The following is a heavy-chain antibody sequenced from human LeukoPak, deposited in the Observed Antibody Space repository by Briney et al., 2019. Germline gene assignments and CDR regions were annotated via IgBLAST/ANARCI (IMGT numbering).Heavy chain of an antibody. CDR2: IYHSGST. V-gene: IGHV4-38-2*02. J-gene: IGHJ3*02. CDR1: GYSISSGYY. Sequence: PSETLSLTCTVSGYSISSGYYWGWIRQPPGKGLEWIGSIYHSGSTYYNPSLKSRVTISVDTSKNQFSLKLSSVTAADTAVYYCARETKGGELLRHAFDIWGQGTMVTVSS. D-gene: IGHD1-26*01. CDR3: ARETKGGELLRHAFDI.